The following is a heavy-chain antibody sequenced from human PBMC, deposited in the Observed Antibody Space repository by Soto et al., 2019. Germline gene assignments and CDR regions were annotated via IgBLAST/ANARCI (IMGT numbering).Heavy chain of an antibody. CDR3: VRRHVSATGIDWFDP. CDR2: INAANGDT. V-gene: IGHV1-3*01. D-gene: IGHD6-13*01. J-gene: IGHJ5*02. CDR1: GYTFTSYG. Sequence: ASVKVSCKASGYTFTSYGIHWVRQAPGQRLEWMGWINAANGDTKYSPKFQGRVTITRDTSASTAYMELSSLRSEDTAVYYCVRRHVSATGIDWFDPWGQGTLVTVPQ.